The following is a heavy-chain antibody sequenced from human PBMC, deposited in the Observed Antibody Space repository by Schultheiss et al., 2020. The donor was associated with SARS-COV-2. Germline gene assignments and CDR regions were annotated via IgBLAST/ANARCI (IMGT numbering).Heavy chain of an antibody. Sequence: GGSLRLSCAASGFTFSDYYMSWIRQAPGKGLEWVSYISSSGSTIYYADSVKGRFTISRDNAKNSLYLQMNSLNAEDTAVYYCARDHYDSSGYIDYYGMDVWGQGTTVTVSS. V-gene: IGHV3-11*01. CDR2: ISSSGSTI. D-gene: IGHD3-22*01. CDR3: ARDHYDSSGYIDYYGMDV. J-gene: IGHJ6*02. CDR1: GFTFSDYY.